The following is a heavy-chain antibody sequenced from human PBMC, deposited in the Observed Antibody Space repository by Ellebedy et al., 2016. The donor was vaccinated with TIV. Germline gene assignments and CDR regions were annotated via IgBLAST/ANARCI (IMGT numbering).Heavy chain of an antibody. V-gene: IGHV1-69*13. D-gene: IGHD3-10*01. CDR3: ARGGAYYHRYFDD. Sequence: SVKVSCKASGGTFNSHAISWVRQAPGQRLEWMGGITGMFRTVNYAQKFQGRVTITADEFMTTAYMELSSLRSEDTAVYYCARGGAYYHRYFDDWGQGTLVTVSS. CDR2: ITGMFRTV. J-gene: IGHJ4*02. CDR1: GGTFNSHA.